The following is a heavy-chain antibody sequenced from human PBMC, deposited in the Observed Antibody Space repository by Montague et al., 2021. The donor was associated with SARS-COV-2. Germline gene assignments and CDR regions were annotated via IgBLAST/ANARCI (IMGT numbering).Heavy chain of an antibody. J-gene: IGHJ5*01. Sequence: SETLSLTCSVYYWSFSGYFWCSFRQPSGKELQWFGGINYSSTSNYNPSPKNRLTMLVVKSTNQFSLHLTSASAADTAVYYCARGGGYCFDDVCYLSRSGFDSWGQGTLVTVSS. CDR3: ARGGGYCFDDVCYLSRSGFDS. CDR2: INYSSTS. V-gene: IGHV4-34*01. D-gene: IGHD2-8*01. CDR1: YWSFSGYF.